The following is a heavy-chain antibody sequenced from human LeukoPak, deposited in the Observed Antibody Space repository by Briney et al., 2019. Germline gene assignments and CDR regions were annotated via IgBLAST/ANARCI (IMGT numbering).Heavy chain of an antibody. D-gene: IGHD3-9*01. CDR1: GYSFTSYW. CDR2: IYPGDSDT. Sequence: GESLKISCKGSGYSFTSYWIGWVRQTPGKGLEWMGIIYPGDSDTRYSPSFQGQVTISADKSISTAYLQWSSLKASDTAMYYCARQGVQYYDILTGYFPFDYWGQGTLVTVSS. CDR3: ARQGVQYYDILTGYFPFDY. V-gene: IGHV5-51*01. J-gene: IGHJ4*02.